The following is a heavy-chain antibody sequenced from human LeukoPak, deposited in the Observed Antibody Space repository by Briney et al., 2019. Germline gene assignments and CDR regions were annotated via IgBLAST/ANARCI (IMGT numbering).Heavy chain of an antibody. D-gene: IGHD3-16*01. Sequence: SGTLSLTCAVSVYSISSGYHWGWIRQPPGKGLEWIGSIYHSGSTYYSPSLKSRVTISVDTSKNQFSLKLSSVTAADTAVYYCARDPRGGNNWFDPWGQGTLVTVSS. J-gene: IGHJ5*02. V-gene: IGHV4-38-2*02. CDR3: ARDPRGGNNWFDP. CDR2: IYHSGST. CDR1: VYSISSGYH.